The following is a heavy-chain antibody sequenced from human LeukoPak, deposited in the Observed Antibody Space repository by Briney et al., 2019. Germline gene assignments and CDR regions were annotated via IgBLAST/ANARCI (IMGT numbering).Heavy chain of an antibody. CDR1: GFTFSSYA. CDR3: AKSGYYYCMDV. Sequence: GGSLRLSCAASGFTFSSYAMSWVRQAPGKGLEWVSAISGSGGSTYYADSVKGRFTISRDNSKNTLYMQMNSMRAEDKAVYYCAKSGYYYCMDVWGKGTTVTVSS. V-gene: IGHV3-23*01. CDR2: ISGSGGST. D-gene: IGHD3-10*01. J-gene: IGHJ6*03.